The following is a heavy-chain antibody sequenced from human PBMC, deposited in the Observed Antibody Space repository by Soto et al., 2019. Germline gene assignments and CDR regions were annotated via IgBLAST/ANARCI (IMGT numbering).Heavy chain of an antibody. Sequence: GGSLRLSCAASGFTFSSYSMNWVRQAPGKGLEWVSYISSSSTIYYADSVKGRFTISRDNAKNSLYLQMNSLRDEDTAVYYCARDRTWDYDSSGYYDYWGQGTLVTVSS. CDR2: ISSSSTI. V-gene: IGHV3-48*02. D-gene: IGHD3-22*01. CDR3: ARDRTWDYDSSGYYDY. CDR1: GFTFSSYS. J-gene: IGHJ4*02.